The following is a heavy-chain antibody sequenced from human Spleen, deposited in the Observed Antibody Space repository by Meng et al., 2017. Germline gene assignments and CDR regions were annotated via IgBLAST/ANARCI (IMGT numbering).Heavy chain of an antibody. CDR2: INADSGDT. J-gene: IGHJ5*02. CDR1: GYNFPDYY. Sequence: VQLVQSGAELKKPGASGKVSCKPSGYNFPDYYIHGVRQAPGQGLEWMGRINADSGDTDYAQKFKGRVTMTRDTSISTAYMELSRLRPDDTAVYYCARDPLSPDPWGQGALVTVSS. CDR3: ARDPLSPDP. V-gene: IGHV1-2*06.